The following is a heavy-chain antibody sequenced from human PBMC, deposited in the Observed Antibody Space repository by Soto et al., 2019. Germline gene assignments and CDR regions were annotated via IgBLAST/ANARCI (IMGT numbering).Heavy chain of an antibody. D-gene: IGHD2-15*01. CDR1: GGTFSSYT. Sequence: QVQLVQSGAEVKKPGSSVKVSCKASGGTFSSYTISWVRQAPGQGLEWMGRIIPILGIANYAQKFQGRVTITGDKSTSTAYMELSSLRSEDTAVYYCARGGSIYCSGGSCYSPRLDYFDYWGQGTLVTVSS. V-gene: IGHV1-69*02. CDR3: ARGGSIYCSGGSCYSPRLDYFDY. J-gene: IGHJ4*02. CDR2: IIPILGIA.